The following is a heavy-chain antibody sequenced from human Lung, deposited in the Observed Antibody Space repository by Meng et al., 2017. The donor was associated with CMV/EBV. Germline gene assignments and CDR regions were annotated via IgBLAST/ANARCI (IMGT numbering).Heavy chain of an antibody. CDR1: GYSFTTYA. CDR3: ARTGCSSSSCYDY. CDR2: INAGNGNT. D-gene: IGHD2-2*01. Sequence: QVLLGQSGAEVKEPGASVKVSCKASGYSFTTYAMHWVRQAPGQRLEWMGWINAGNGNTKYSEKFQSRVTITRDTAASTAYMELSSLRSEDTAVYYCARTGCSSSSCYDYWGQGTLVTVSS. V-gene: IGHV1-3*01. J-gene: IGHJ4*02.